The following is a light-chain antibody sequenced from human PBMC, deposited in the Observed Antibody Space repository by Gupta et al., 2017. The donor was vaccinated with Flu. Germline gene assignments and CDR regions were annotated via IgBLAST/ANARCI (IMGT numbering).Light chain of an antibody. CDR1: QSIDIW. J-gene: IGKJ1*01. CDR2: KAS. CDR3: QRYDSLWT. V-gene: IGKV1-5*03. Sequence: DIQMTQSPSTLSASVGDRVTITCRASQSIDIWLAWYQQKPGKVPKLLIYKASTLEIGVPSRFSGSGSGTEFTLTINSLQPDDSATYYCQRYDSLWTSGQGTRVEVK.